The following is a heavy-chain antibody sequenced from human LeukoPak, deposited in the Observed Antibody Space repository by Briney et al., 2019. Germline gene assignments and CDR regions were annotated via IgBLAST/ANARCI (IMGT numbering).Heavy chain of an antibody. CDR1: GGSFSGYY. D-gene: IGHD6-13*01. V-gene: IGHV4-34*01. CDR2: INHSGST. CDR3: ARSWTYSSSWYDY. Sequence: SETLSLTCAVYGGSFSGYYWSWIRQPPGKGLEWIGEINHSGSTNYNPSLKSRVTISVDTSKNQFSLKLSSVTAADTAVYYCARSWTYSSSWYDYWGQGTLVTVSS. J-gene: IGHJ4*02.